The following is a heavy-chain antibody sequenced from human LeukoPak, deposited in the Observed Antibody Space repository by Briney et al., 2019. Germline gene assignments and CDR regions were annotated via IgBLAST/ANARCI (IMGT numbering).Heavy chain of an antibody. Sequence: SETLSLTCTVSGDSISSYYWNWVRQPPGKGLEWIGYIYYSGSTNCNPSLKSRVTISVDTSKIQFSLKLRSVTAADTAVYYCAREVPIVRGLRWDYWGQGTLVTVSS. CDR3: AREVPIVRGLRWDY. CDR1: GDSISSYY. D-gene: IGHD3-10*01. V-gene: IGHV4-59*01. J-gene: IGHJ4*02. CDR2: IYYSGST.